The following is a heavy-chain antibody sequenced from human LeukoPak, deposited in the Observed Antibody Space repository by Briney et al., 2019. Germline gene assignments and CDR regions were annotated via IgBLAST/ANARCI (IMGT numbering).Heavy chain of an antibody. J-gene: IGHJ6*04. CDR2: IKQDGREK. CDR1: GFTFSSYW. CDR3: AELGITMIGGV. D-gene: IGHD3-10*02. Sequence: GGSLRLSCGASGFTFSSYWMSWVRQAPGKGLEWVANIKQDGREKYYVDSVKGRFTISRDNAKNSLYLQMNSLRAEDTAVYYRAELGITMIGGVWGKGTTVTISS. V-gene: IGHV3-7*01.